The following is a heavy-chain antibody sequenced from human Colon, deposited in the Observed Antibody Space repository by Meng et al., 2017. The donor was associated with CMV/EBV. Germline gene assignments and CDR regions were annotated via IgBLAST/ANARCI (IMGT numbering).Heavy chain of an antibody. D-gene: IGHD3-10*01. CDR1: YTFTAYS. Sequence: YTFTAYSIHWLRQAPGQGLEWMGRINPNSVGTNYALKFQGRVTMTRDTSISTAYMELSWLRSDDTALYFCASELRDGDYIDFWGPGTLVTVSS. CDR2: INPNSVGT. CDR3: ASELRDGDYIDF. V-gene: IGHV1-2*06. J-gene: IGHJ4*02.